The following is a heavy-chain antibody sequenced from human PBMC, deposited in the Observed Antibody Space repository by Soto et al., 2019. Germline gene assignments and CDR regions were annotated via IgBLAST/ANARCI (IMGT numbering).Heavy chain of an antibody. J-gene: IGHJ2*01. CDR1: GGSISGGGYY. V-gene: IGHV4-30-4*01. CDR3: AREIIPLTTDWYFDL. Sequence: SETLSLTCTVSGGSISGGGYYWSWIRQPPRKGLEWIGYTYDSGSTYYNPSLKSRISISVDTSKNQFSLRLTSVTAADTAVYYCAREIIPLTTDWYFDLWGRGTLVTVSS. CDR2: TYDSGST. D-gene: IGHD4-17*01.